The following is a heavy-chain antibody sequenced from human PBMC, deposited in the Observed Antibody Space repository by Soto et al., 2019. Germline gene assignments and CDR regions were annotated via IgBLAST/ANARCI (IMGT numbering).Heavy chain of an antibody. CDR2: IDPSDSYT. CDR3: ARRAMVRRVPTYGMDV. CDR1: GYSFTSYW. J-gene: IGHJ6*02. D-gene: IGHD3-10*01. V-gene: IGHV5-10-1*01. Sequence: GESLKISCKGSGYSFTSYWISWVRQMPGKGLEWMGRIDPSDSYTNYSPSFQGHVTISADKSISTAYLQWSSLKASDTAMYYCARRAMVRRVPTYGMDVWGQGTTVTVSS.